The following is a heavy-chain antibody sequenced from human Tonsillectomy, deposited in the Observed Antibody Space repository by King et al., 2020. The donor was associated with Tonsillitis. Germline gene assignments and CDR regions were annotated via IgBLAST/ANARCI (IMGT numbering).Heavy chain of an antibody. D-gene: IGHD6-13*01. CDR1: GFTFSSYE. J-gene: IGHJ4*02. CDR3: ARGSRTVAAAGLGVGY. Sequence: VQLVESGGGLVQPGGSLRLSCAASGFTFSSYEMNWVRQAPGKGLEWGAYIISSGSTIYYADSVKGRFTISRDNAKNSLYLQMNSLRAEDTAVYYCARGSRTVAAAGLGVGYWGQGTLVTVSS. CDR2: IISSGSTI. V-gene: IGHV3-48*03.